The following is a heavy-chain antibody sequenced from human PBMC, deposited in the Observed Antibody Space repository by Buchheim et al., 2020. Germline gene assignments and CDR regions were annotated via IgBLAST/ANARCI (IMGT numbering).Heavy chain of an antibody. D-gene: IGHD3-10*01. J-gene: IGHJ6*03. CDR2: ISGSGGST. Sequence: EVQLLESGGGLVQPGGSLRLSCAASGFTFSSYAMSWVRQAPGKGLEWVSAISGSGGSTYYADSVKGRFTISSDNSKNTLYLQMNSLRAEDTAVYYCARGITMVRGVIMYYYYYYMDVWGKGTT. V-gene: IGHV3-23*01. CDR3: ARGITMVRGVIMYYYYYYMDV. CDR1: GFTFSSYA.